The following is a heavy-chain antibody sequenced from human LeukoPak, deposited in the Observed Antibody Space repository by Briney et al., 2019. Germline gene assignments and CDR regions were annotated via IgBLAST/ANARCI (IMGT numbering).Heavy chain of an antibody. V-gene: IGHV3-9*01. CDR1: GFTFDDYA. D-gene: IGHD3-16*02. Sequence: GGSLRLSCAASGFTFDDYAMHWVRQAPGKGLEWVSGISWNSGSIGYADSVKGRFTISRDNAKNSLYLQMNSLRAEDTALYYCAKGSWGSYRYYFDYWGQGTLVTVSS. J-gene: IGHJ4*02. CDR2: ISWNSGSI. CDR3: AKGSWGSYRYYFDY.